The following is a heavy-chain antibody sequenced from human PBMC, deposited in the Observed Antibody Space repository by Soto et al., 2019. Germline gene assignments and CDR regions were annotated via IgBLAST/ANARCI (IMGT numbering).Heavy chain of an antibody. CDR2: IHPSDSHT. Sequence: LKISCKGSGYTFSNYWITWVRQMPGKGLEWLGRIHPSDSHTNYSPSFQGHVTISVDTSINTASLQWNSLKASDTAIYYCARLGAISPLDFWGRGTLVTVSS. D-gene: IGHD2-2*02. CDR3: ARLGAISPLDF. V-gene: IGHV5-10-1*01. J-gene: IGHJ4*02. CDR1: GYTFSNYW.